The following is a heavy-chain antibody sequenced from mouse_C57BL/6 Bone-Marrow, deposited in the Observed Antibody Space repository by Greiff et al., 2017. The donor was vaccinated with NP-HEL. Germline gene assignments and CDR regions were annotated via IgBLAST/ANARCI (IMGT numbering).Heavy chain of an antibody. D-gene: IGHD1-2*01. CDR3: TGGYCRYFDV. CDR1: GFTFSNYW. CDR2: IRLKSDNYAT. Sequence: EVKVEESGGGLVQPGGSMKLSCVASGFTFSNYWMNWVRQSPEKGLEWVAQIRLKSDNYATHYAESVKGRFTISRDDSKSSVYLQMNNLRAEDTGIYYCTGGYCRYFDVWGTGTTVTVSS. V-gene: IGHV6-3*01. J-gene: IGHJ1*03.